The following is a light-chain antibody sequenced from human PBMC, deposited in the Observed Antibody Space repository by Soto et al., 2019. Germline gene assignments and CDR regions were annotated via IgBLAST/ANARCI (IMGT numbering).Light chain of an antibody. CDR1: SSDVGAYKY. Sequence: QSALTQPPSASGSPGQSVTISCTGTSSDVGAYKYVSWYQQYPGKAPKLMIYEVSQRPSGVPDRFSGSKSGNTASLTVSGVQAEDEADYYCTSYVGSDIWVFGGGTQLTVL. J-gene: IGLJ3*02. CDR2: EVS. CDR3: TSYVGSDIWV. V-gene: IGLV2-8*01.